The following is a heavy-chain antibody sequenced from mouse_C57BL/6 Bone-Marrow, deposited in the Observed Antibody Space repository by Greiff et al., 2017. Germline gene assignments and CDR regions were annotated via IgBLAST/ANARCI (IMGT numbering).Heavy chain of an antibody. D-gene: IGHD3-3*01. J-gene: IGHJ2*01. CDR1: GFTFSSYG. CDR3: ARGRGTNY. Sequence: DVKLVESGGDLVKPGGSLKLSCAASGFTFSSYGMSWVRQTPDKRLEWVATISSGGSYTYYPDSVKGRFTISRDNAKNTLYLQMSSLKSEDTAMYYCARGRGTNYWGQGTTLTVSS. CDR2: ISSGGSYT. V-gene: IGHV5-6*02.